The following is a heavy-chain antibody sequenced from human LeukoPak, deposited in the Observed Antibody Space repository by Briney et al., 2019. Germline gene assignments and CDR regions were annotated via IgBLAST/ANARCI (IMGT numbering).Heavy chain of an antibody. V-gene: IGHV1-18*04. J-gene: IGHJ5*02. CDR1: GYTFTAYY. D-gene: IGHD2-8*01. CDR3: ARSRQVSWFDP. Sequence: ASVKVSCKPSGYTFTAYYLHWVRQAPGQGLEWMGWISTNNGNTNYAQKLQGRVTMTTDTSTSTAYMELRSLRSDDTAVYYCARSRQVSWFDPWGQGTLVTISS. CDR2: ISTNNGNT.